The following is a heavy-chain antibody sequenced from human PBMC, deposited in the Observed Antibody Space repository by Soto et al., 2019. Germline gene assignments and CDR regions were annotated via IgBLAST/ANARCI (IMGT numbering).Heavy chain of an antibody. CDR2: IISNDDK. Sequence: SGPTLVNPTETLTLTCGVSGFSLTDTRMGVSWIRQAPGKSLEWLAHIISNDDKSYSTSLKSRLTISKDTSKSQVVLRMTNMDPVDTGRYYCARALFYSDSDGYYFEFDYWGPGTLVTVSS. V-gene: IGHV2-26*01. CDR3: ARALFYSDSDGYYFEFDY. J-gene: IGHJ4*02. CDR1: GFSLTDTRMG. D-gene: IGHD3-22*01.